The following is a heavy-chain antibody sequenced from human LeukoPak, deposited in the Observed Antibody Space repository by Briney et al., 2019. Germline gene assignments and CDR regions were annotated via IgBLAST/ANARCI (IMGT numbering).Heavy chain of an antibody. Sequence: PGRSLRLSCAASGFTFSSYGMHWVRQAPGKGLEWVSVIYSGGSTYYSDSVKGRFTISRDNSKNTLYLQMNSLRAEDTAVYYCARYWIAAAGFDAFDIWGQGTMVTVSS. CDR1: GFTFSSYG. D-gene: IGHD6-13*01. V-gene: IGHV3-53*01. J-gene: IGHJ3*02. CDR3: ARYWIAAAGFDAFDI. CDR2: IYSGGST.